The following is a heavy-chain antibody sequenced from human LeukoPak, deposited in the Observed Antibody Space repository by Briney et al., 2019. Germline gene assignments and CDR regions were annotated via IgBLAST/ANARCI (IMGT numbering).Heavy chain of an antibody. CDR2: INQDGSEK. V-gene: IGHV3-7*01. CDR1: GFTFSSYW. Sequence: PGGSLRLSCAASGFTFSSYWVSWVRQAPGKGLAWVAHINQDGSEKYYVDSVKGRFTISRDNAKNSLYLQMNSLRAEDTAVYYCARAPEGSGSSYYFDYWGQGTLVTVSS. J-gene: IGHJ4*02. CDR3: ARAPEGSGSSYYFDY. D-gene: IGHD3-10*01.